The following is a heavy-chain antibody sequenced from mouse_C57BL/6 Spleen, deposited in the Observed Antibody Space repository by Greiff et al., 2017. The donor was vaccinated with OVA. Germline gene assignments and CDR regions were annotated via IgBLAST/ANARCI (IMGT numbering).Heavy chain of an antibody. CDR3: ARGGGNYGYFDV. J-gene: IGHJ1*03. CDR2: ISNGGGST. V-gene: IGHV5-12*01. CDR1: GFTFSDYY. D-gene: IGHD1-1*02. Sequence: EVQRVESGGGLVQPGGSLKLSCAASGFTFSDYYMYWVRQTPEKRLEWVAYISNGGGSTYYPDTVKGRFTISRDNAKNTLYLQMSRLKSEDTAMYYCARGGGNYGYFDVWGTGTTVTVSS.